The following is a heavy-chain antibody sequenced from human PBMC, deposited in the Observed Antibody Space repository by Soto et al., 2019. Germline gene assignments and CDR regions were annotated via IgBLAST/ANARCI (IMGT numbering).Heavy chain of an antibody. J-gene: IGHJ6*02. CDR1: GFTFTSSA. D-gene: IGHD6-6*01. Sequence: SVKVSCKASGFTFTSSAVQWVRQARGQRLEWIGWIVVGSGNTNYAQKFQERVTITRDVSTSTAYMELSSLRSEDTAVYYCAAGGSSPPYYYYGMDVWGQGTTVTVSS. V-gene: IGHV1-58*01. CDR3: AAGGSSPPYYYYGMDV. CDR2: IVVGSGNT.